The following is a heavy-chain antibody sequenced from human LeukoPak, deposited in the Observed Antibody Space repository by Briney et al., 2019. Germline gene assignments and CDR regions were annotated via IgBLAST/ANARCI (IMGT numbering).Heavy chain of an antibody. D-gene: IGHD4-23*01. J-gene: IGHJ4*02. V-gene: IGHV4-30-4*01. Sequence: SETLSLTCAVSGGSSRSGDYFWSWIRQPPGRGLEWIGHIHYSGNTYYNPSLKSRVSISVDTSKNQFSLKLSSVTAADTAVYYCARENNDYGGKKAFDYWGQGTLVTVSS. CDR3: ARENNDYGGKKAFDY. CDR2: IHYSGNT. CDR1: GGSSRSGDYF.